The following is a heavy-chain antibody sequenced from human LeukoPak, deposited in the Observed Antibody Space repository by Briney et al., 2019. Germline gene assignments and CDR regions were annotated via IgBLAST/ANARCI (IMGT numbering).Heavy chain of an antibody. J-gene: IGHJ5*02. CDR2: IYSGGST. CDR3: ARIDYSDMSWFDP. CDR1: GFTFSSNY. Sequence: PGGSLRLSCAASGFTFSSNYMSWVRQAPGKGLEWVSVIYSGGSTYYSHSVKRRFTISRDNSKNTLYLQMTSLRAEDTAVYYCARIDYSDMSWFDPWGQGTLVTVSS. V-gene: IGHV3-53*01. D-gene: IGHD3-22*01.